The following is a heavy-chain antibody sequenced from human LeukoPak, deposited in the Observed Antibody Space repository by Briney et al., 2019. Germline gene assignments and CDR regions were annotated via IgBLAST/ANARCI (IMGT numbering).Heavy chain of an antibody. D-gene: IGHD3-10*01. CDR1: GGTFSSYA. CDR2: IIPISGTA. CDR3: AIILAENYYGSGSYYNGFDY. V-gene: IGHV1-69*13. J-gene: IGHJ4*02. Sequence: SVKVSCKASGGTFSSYAISWVRQAPGQGLEWMGGIIPISGTANYAQKFQGRVTITADESTSTAYMELSSLRSEDTAVYYCAIILAENYYGSGSYYNGFDYWGQGTLVTVSS.